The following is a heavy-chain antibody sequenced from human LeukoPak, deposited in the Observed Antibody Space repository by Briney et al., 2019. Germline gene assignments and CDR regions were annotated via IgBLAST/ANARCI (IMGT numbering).Heavy chain of an antibody. V-gene: IGHV4-34*01. CDR1: GGSFSGYY. D-gene: IGHD3-22*01. J-gene: IGHJ4*02. CDR3: ARVIMKRRYYYDISGYLPDY. Sequence: PSETLSLTCAVYGGSFSGYYWSWIRQPPGKGLEWIGEINHSGSTNYNPSLKSRVTISVDTSKNQFSLKLSSVTAADTAVYYCARVIMKRRYYYDISGYLPDYWGQGTLVTVSS. CDR2: INHSGST.